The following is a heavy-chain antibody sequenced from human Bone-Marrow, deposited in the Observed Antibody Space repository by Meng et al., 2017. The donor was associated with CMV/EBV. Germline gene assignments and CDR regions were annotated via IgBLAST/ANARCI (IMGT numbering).Heavy chain of an antibody. V-gene: IGHV4-39*07. D-gene: IGHD3-3*01. Sequence: SETLSLTCTVSGGSISSSSYYWGWIRQPPGKGLEWIGSIYYSGSTYYNPSLKSRVTISVDTSKNQFSLKLSSVTAADTAVYYCARETRTDYDFWSGYDYYYGMDVWGQGTMVTVSS. CDR1: GGSISSSSYY. CDR3: ARETRTDYDFWSGYDYYYGMDV. J-gene: IGHJ6*02. CDR2: IYYSGST.